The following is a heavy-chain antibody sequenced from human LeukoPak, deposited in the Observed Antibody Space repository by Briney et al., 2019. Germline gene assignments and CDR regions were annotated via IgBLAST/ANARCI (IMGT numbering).Heavy chain of an antibody. Sequence: SETLSLTCAVYGGSFSGYYWSWIRQPPGKGLEWIGEINHSGSTNYNPSLKSRVTISVDTSKNQFSLELSSVTAADTAVYYCARGTPLYNWNDIGAFDYWGQGTLVTVSS. J-gene: IGHJ4*02. V-gene: IGHV4-34*01. CDR3: ARGTPLYNWNDIGAFDY. CDR2: INHSGST. D-gene: IGHD1-1*01. CDR1: GGSFSGYY.